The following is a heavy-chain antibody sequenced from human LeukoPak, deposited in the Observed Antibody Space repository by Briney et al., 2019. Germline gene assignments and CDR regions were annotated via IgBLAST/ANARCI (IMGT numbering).Heavy chain of an antibody. CDR1: VGTFSSYA. V-gene: IGHV1-69*05. CDR2: IIPIFGTA. J-gene: IGHJ6*03. Sequence: GASVKVSCKASVGTFSSYAISWVRQAPRHGLEWTGGIIPIFGTANYAQKLQGSVTITTDESTSTAYVEMSSRRSEDTAVYYCARDQGPHYYYCMDVWGKGTTVTVSS. CDR3: ARDQGPHYYYCMDV.